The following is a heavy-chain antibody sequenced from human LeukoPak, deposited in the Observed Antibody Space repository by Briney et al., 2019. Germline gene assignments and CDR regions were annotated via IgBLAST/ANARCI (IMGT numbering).Heavy chain of an antibody. CDR2: IKQDGSEK. V-gene: IGHV3-7*01. Sequence: GSLRLSCAASGFTFSSYWMSWVRQAPGKGLEWVANIKQDGSEKYYVDSVKGRFTISRDNAKNSLYLQMNRLRAEDTAVYYCARVGMGEAAAVNWFDAWGQGTMVTVSS. J-gene: IGHJ5*02. CDR1: GFTFSSYW. CDR3: ARVGMGEAAAVNWFDA. D-gene: IGHD6-13*01.